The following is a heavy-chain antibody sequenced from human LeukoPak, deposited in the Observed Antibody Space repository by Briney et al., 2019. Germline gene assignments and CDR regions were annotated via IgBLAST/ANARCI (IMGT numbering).Heavy chain of an antibody. Sequence: GSSVKVSCKASGDTFSSYAISWVRQAPGQGLEWMGGIIPIFGTANYAQKLQGRVTMTTDTSTSTAYMELRSLRSDDTAVYYCARDRRSSRYYYDSSGYSDYWGQGTLVTVSS. CDR1: GDTFSSYA. CDR2: IIPIFGTA. V-gene: IGHV1-69*05. J-gene: IGHJ4*02. CDR3: ARDRRSSRYYYDSSGYSDY. D-gene: IGHD3-22*01.